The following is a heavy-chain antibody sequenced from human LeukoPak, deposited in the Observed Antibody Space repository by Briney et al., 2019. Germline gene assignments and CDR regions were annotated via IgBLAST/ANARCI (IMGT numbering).Heavy chain of an antibody. D-gene: IGHD3-10*01. CDR3: AAHTYYFSSGSFGH. CDR2: MNPSSGNT. Sequence: ASVKVSCKASGYSFTSYDINWVRQATGQGPEWIGWMNPSSGNTGYAQRFQGRVTMTRDTSTSTAYLELSSLRSEDTAVYYCAAHTYYFSSGSFGHWGQGTLVTVSS. CDR1: GYSFTSYD. V-gene: IGHV1-8*01. J-gene: IGHJ4*02.